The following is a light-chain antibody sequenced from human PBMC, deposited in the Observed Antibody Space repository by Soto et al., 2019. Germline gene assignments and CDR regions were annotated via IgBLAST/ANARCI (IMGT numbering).Light chain of an antibody. CDR1: QSVSSY. V-gene: IGKV3-11*01. Sequence: EIVLTQSPATLSLSPGERATLSCRASQSVSSYLAWYQKKPGQAPRLLIYDASNRATGIPARFSGSGSGTDFTLTISSLEPEDFAVYYCQQRSNWPGVTFGPGTNVDIK. CDR2: DAS. J-gene: IGKJ3*01. CDR3: QQRSNWPGVT.